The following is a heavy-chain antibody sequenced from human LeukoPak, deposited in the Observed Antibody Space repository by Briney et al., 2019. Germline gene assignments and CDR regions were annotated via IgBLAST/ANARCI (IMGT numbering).Heavy chain of an antibody. J-gene: IGHJ4*02. CDR2: IYTGGST. CDR3: ARGRNSGWYEFVGQFDY. CDR1: GFIVSSNY. D-gene: IGHD6-19*01. Sequence: PGGSLRLSCAASGFIVSSNYMSWVRQAPGKGLEWVSVIYTGGSTHYADSVKGRFTISRDNCKNTLYLQMNSLRAEDTSVYYCARGRNSGWYEFVGQFDYWGQGTLVTVSS. V-gene: IGHV3-66*01.